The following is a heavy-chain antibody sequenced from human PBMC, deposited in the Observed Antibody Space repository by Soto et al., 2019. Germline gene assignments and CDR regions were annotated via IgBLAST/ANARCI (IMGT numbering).Heavy chain of an antibody. J-gene: IGHJ3*02. V-gene: IGHV4-31*03. Sequence: LSLTGTCSGRSISRDNYFWSWIRKHPGKDGERNGYIGYSGRAYYNPALRRRVTTQVDTSKNQFSLRLSSVTVADTARYYCAREVKSAAESDSFDIWGQGTVVTVSS. CDR3: AREVKSAAESDSFDI. CDR1: GRSISRDNYF. D-gene: IGHD6-25*01. CDR2: IGYSGRA.